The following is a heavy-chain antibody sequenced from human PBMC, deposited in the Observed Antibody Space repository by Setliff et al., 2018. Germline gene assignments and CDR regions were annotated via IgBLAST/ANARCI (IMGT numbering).Heavy chain of an antibody. CDR2: ISTRNDDT. Sequence: ASVKVSCKASGYIFTRYRITWVRQSPGQGLEWMGWISTRNDDTGYAQKFKGRVTLTTXXXTNTXXXXXXXXXXXXXAVYYCARRSGDRGMTTGWPDDFDYWGRGTLVTVSS. CDR3: ARRSGDRGMTTGWPDDFDY. J-gene: IGHJ4*01. V-gene: IGHV1-18*01. D-gene: IGHD4-17*01. CDR1: GYIFTRYR.